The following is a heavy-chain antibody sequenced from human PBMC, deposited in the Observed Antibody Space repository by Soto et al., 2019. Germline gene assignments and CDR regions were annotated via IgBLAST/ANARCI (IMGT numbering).Heavy chain of an antibody. CDR1: GFTFRSYG. D-gene: IGHD2-8*02. V-gene: IGHV3-30*03. CDR3: YPPGGPLDY. Sequence: GGSLRLSCAASGFTFRSYGMHWVRQAPGKGLEWVAVISYDGSNKYYADSVKGRFTISRDNSKNTLYLQMNSLRAEDTAVYYCYPPGGPLDYWGQGTLVTVSS. CDR2: ISYDGSNK. J-gene: IGHJ4*02.